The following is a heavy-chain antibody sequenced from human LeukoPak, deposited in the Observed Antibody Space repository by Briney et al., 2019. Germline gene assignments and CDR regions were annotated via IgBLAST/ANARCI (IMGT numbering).Heavy chain of an antibody. Sequence: PSETLSLTCTVSGGSISSYYWSWIRQPAGKGLEWIGRIYTSGSTNYNPSLKSRVTMSVDTSKNQFSLKLSSVTAADTAVYYCARHLRWLEYYYGMDVWGQGTTVTVSS. D-gene: IGHD6-19*01. CDR2: IYTSGST. J-gene: IGHJ6*02. CDR3: ARHLRWLEYYYGMDV. V-gene: IGHV4-4*07. CDR1: GGSISSYY.